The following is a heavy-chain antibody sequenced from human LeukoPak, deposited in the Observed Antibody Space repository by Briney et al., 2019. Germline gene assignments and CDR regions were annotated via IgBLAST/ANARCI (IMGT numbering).Heavy chain of an antibody. J-gene: IGHJ6*02. D-gene: IGHD6-13*01. CDR3: ARGYWAYGMDV. CDR2: TCYTSKWIT. Sequence: SQTLSLTCAISGDSVSSTTTAGNWIRQSPSRGLEWLGRTCYTSKWITDYAVSVKGRITVNPNTSNNQFSLQLNSVTPEDTAVYYCARGYWAYGMDVWGPGTTVTVSS. V-gene: IGHV6-1*01. CDR1: GDSVSSTTTA.